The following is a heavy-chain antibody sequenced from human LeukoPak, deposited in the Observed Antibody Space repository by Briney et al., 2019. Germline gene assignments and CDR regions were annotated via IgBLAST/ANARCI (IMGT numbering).Heavy chain of an antibody. CDR2: ISSSSSYI. Sequence: GGSLRLSCAASGFTFSSYSMNWVRQAPGKGLEGVSSISSSSSYIYYADSVKGRFTISRDNAKNSLYLQMNSLRAEDTAVYYCARDGERDAFDIWGQGTMVTVSS. D-gene: IGHD1-26*01. CDR1: GFTFSSYS. J-gene: IGHJ3*02. CDR3: ARDGERDAFDI. V-gene: IGHV3-21*01.